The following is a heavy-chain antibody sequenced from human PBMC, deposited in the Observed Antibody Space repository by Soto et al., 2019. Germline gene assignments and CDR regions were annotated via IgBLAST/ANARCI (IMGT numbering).Heavy chain of an antibody. CDR2: ISETGGRT. CDR3: AKSLNINWKNWFDL. Sequence: QLLESGGGLAQPGGSLTLSCAASGFTFSSSDMNWVRQAPGKGLGWVSIISETGGRTYYADSVKGRFTISRDNARSVLYLQMNSLRADDTAVYYCAKSLNINWKNWFDLWGQGTLVTVSS. V-gene: IGHV3-23*01. CDR1: GFTFSSSD. J-gene: IGHJ5*02. D-gene: IGHD1-1*01.